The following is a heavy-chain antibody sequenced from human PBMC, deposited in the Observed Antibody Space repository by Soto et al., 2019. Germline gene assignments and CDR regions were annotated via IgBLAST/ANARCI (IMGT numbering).Heavy chain of an antibody. J-gene: IGHJ4*02. D-gene: IGHD5-12*01. CDR2: IWNDGSEK. CDR1: GFTFSLYG. V-gene: IGHV3-33*01. CDR3: ARVGHNGYDLDFDY. Sequence: QVQLFQSGGGVVQPGGSLRLSCAASGFTFSLYGMHWVRQAPGKGLEWVAVIWNDGSEKNYADSVKGRFTLSGDSSKNTLYLEMNSRRVEDTAVYYCARVGHNGYDLDFDYWGQGTLVTVSS.